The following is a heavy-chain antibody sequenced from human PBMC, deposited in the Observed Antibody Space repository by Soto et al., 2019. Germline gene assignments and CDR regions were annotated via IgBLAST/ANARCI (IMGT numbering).Heavy chain of an antibody. CDR2: VYYSGST. Sequence: SETLSLTCTVSGGSISSYSWNWIRQPPGKGLEWIGYVYYSGSTYYNPSLKSRVTISVDTSKNQFSLKLSSVTAADTAVYYCARDREVGGMGGMDVWGQGTTVTVSS. J-gene: IGHJ6*02. CDR3: ARDREVGGMGGMDV. CDR1: GGSISSYS. D-gene: IGHD1-20*01. V-gene: IGHV4-59*12.